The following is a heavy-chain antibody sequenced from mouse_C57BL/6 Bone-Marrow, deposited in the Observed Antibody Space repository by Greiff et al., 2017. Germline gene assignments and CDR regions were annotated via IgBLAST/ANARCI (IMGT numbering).Heavy chain of an antibody. V-gene: IGHV5-4*03. CDR2: ISDGGSYT. D-gene: IGHD1-1*01. J-gene: IGHJ2*01. Sequence: EVKLVESGGGLVKPGGSLKLSCAASGFTFSSYAMSWVRQTPEKRLEWVATISDGGSYTYYPDNVKGRFTISRENAKNHLYLQLSHLKSEDTSMYYCARVALFIGLPYYFSYWAQGTTLPVAS. CDR1: GFTFSSYA. CDR3: ARVALFIGLPYYFSY.